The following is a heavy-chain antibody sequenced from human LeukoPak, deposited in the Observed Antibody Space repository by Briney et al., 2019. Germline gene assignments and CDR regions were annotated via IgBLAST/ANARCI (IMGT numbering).Heavy chain of an antibody. CDR3: ARGTTVVTFDY. CDR1: GGSFSGYY. J-gene: IGHJ4*02. V-gene: IGHV4-34*01. CDR2: INHSGST. Sequence: PSETLSLTCAVYGGSFSGYYWSWIRQPPGKRLEWIGEINHSGSTNYNPSLKSRVTISVDTSKNQFSLKLSSVTAADTAVYYCARGTTVVTFDYWGQGTLVTVSS. D-gene: IGHD4-23*01.